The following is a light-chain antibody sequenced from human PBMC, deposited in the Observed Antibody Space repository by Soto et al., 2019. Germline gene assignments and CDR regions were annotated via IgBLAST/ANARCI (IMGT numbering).Light chain of an antibody. V-gene: IGKV3-15*01. CDR2: GAS. J-gene: IGKJ4*01. CDR1: QSISNN. CDR3: QQYHAWPLT. Sequence: EIVMTQSPATLSVSPGERATLSCRASQSISNNLAWYQQRPGQAPRLLIYGASTRATGIPARFSGSGSGTEFTLNISSLQSEDFAVYCCQQYHAWPLTFEGGTNLEIK.